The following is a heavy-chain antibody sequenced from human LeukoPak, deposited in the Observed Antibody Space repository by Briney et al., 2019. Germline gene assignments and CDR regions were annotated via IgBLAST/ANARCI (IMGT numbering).Heavy chain of an antibody. CDR2: INPKNAGT. CDR1: GYTFTGHY. Sequence: ASVKVSCKASGYTFTGHYMHWVRQAPGQGLELMGWINPKNAGTNFAQRFQGRVTMTRDTSSSTVYMELSRLRSDDTAFYYCARTLYVAAVPGGLDYWGQGTLVTVSS. D-gene: IGHD6-13*01. J-gene: IGHJ4*02. CDR3: ARTLYVAAVPGGLDY. V-gene: IGHV1-2*02.